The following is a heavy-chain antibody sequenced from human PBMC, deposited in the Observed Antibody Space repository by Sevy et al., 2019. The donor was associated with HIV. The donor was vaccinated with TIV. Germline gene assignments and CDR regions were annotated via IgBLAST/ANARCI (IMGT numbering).Heavy chain of an antibody. V-gene: IGHV1-69*13. D-gene: IGHD3-16*01. Sequence: ASLKVSCKASGGTFGTYTISWLRQAPGQGLEWMGGIIPMFATSNYAQKLQGRVTISADASTNTAYMELSSLRSEDSAVYYCARDRDITFGGEYAFDIWGQGTMVTVSS. J-gene: IGHJ3*02. CDR1: GGTFGTYT. CDR3: ARDRDITFGGEYAFDI. CDR2: IIPMFATS.